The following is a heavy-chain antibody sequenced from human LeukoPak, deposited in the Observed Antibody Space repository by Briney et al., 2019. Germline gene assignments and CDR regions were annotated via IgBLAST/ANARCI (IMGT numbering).Heavy chain of an antibody. J-gene: IGHJ4*02. Sequence: SETLSLTCTVSGGSISSGSYYWSWLRQPAGKGLEWIGRIYTSGSTNYNPSLKSRVTISVDTSKNQFSLKLSSVTAADTAVYYCARAVFDSYGFYYFDYWGQGTLVTVSS. CDR1: GGSISSGSYY. CDR2: IYTSGST. CDR3: ARAVFDSYGFYYFDY. D-gene: IGHD5-18*01. V-gene: IGHV4-61*02.